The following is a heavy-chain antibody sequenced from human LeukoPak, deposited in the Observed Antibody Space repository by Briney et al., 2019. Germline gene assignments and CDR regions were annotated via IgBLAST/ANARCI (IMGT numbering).Heavy chain of an antibody. CDR3: SVMHRYYDGSGYWVQ. D-gene: IGHD3-22*01. J-gene: IGHJ4*02. CDR1: GFTFSSYA. Sequence: GGSLTLSCAASGFTFSSYAMSWVRQAPGKGLEWVSGISTNGGSTSYADSVKGRFTISRDNPGNTLYMQMNSLRAEDTAVYYCSVMHRYYDGSGYWVQWGQGTLVTVSS. V-gene: IGHV3-23*01. CDR2: ISTNGGST.